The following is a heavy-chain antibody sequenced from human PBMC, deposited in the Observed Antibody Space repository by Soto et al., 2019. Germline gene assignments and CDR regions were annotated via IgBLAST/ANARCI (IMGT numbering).Heavy chain of an antibody. CDR3: ARGPNILTGYTHWYFDL. Sequence: QVQLVESGGGVVQPGKSLRVSCAASGFTFSSYAMHWVRQAPGKGLEWVAIIWYDGSYKYYADSVKGRFTISRDNSKNTLYREMISLGASDTAVYYCARGPNILTGYTHWYFDLWGRGTLVTVSS. V-gene: IGHV3-33*01. J-gene: IGHJ2*01. CDR2: IWYDGSYK. D-gene: IGHD3-9*01. CDR1: GFTFSSYA.